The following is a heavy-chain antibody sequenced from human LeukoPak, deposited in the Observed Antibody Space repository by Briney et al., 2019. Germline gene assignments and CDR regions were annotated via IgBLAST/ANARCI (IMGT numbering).Heavy chain of an antibody. CDR2: IYYSGST. Sequence: PSETLSLTCTVSGGSISSSSYYWGWIRQPPGKGLEWIGSIYYSGSTYYNPSLKSRITISVDTSKNHFSLRLRSVTAADTAVYYCARDFSQSWYYYDSSGYRLGYYFDYWGQGTLVTVSS. V-gene: IGHV4-39*07. J-gene: IGHJ4*02. CDR1: GGSISSSSYY. D-gene: IGHD3-22*01. CDR3: ARDFSQSWYYYDSSGYRLGYYFDY.